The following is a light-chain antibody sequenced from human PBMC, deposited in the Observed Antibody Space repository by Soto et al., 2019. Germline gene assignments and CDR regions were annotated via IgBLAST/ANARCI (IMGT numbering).Light chain of an antibody. CDR2: GAS. CDR1: QSVSSN. V-gene: IGKV3-15*01. CDR3: QQYNNWPLT. Sequence: EIVMTQSPATLSVSPGERATLSCRASQSVSSNLAWYQQKPGQAPRLLIYGASTRATGIPARFSGSGSGTKFTLTISSLQSEDFAVYYRQQYNNWPLTFGGGTKVDIK. J-gene: IGKJ4*01.